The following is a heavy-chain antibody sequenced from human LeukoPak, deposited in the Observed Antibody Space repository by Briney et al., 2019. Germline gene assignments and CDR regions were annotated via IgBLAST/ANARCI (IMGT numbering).Heavy chain of an antibody. Sequence: PGGSLRLSCAASGFTFSSYAMHWVRQAPGKGLEYVSAISSNGGSIYYANSVKGRFTISRDNSKNTLYLQMGSLRAEDMAVYYCARGIRHYDILTGYYRLFYFYYWGQGTLVTVSS. CDR3: ARGIRHYDILTGYYRLFYFYY. CDR1: GFTFSSYA. J-gene: IGHJ4*02. CDR2: ISSNGGSI. V-gene: IGHV3-64*01. D-gene: IGHD3-9*01.